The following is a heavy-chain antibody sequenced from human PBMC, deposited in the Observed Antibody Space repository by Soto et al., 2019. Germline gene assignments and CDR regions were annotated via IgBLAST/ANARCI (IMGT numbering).Heavy chain of an antibody. Sequence: QVQLVESGGGVVQPGRSLRLSCAASGFTFSTYGMHWVRQAPGKGLEWLAMIYDDGSNKYYADSVKGRFTISRDNAKNTLYLQMNSLRAEDTAVYYCARVGGTVTSDYWGQGTLVTVSS. J-gene: IGHJ4*02. CDR3: ARVGGTVTSDY. CDR1: GFTFSTYG. D-gene: IGHD4-17*01. CDR2: IYDDGSNK. V-gene: IGHV3-33*01.